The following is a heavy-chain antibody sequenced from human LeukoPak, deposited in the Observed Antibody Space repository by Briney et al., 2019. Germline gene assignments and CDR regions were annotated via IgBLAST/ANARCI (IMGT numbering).Heavy chain of an antibody. Sequence: GASVKVSCKASGYTFTGYYMHWVRQAPGQGLEWMGWINPNSGGTSYAQKFQGRVTMTRDTSISTAYMELSRLRSDDTAVYYCARSGIAVAGRGVDYWGQGTLVTVSS. D-gene: IGHD6-19*01. CDR2: INPNSGGT. V-gene: IGHV1-2*02. CDR3: ARSGIAVAGRGVDY. J-gene: IGHJ4*02. CDR1: GYTFTGYY.